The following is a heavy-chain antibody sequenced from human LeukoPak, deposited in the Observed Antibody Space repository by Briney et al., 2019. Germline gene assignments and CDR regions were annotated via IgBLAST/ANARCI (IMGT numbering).Heavy chain of an antibody. V-gene: IGHV4-59*01. CDR1: GGSFSGYY. CDR3: ARASGSYSAYYFDY. CDR2: IYYSGST. J-gene: IGHJ4*02. D-gene: IGHD1-26*01. Sequence: SETLSLTCAVYGGSFSGYYWSWIRQPPGKGLEWIGYIYYSGSTDYNPSLKSRVTILVDTSKNQFSLKLSSVTAADTAVYYCARASGSYSAYYFDYWGQGTLATVSS.